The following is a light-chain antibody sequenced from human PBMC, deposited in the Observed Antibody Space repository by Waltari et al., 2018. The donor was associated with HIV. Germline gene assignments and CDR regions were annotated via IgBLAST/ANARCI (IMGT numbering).Light chain of an antibody. CDR2: WGS. Sequence: DIVMTQSPLSLPVTPGEPASISCRSSESLPHRMVFKDLDWYLQKAGRPPQLLIYWGSNRDAGVPDRFTGSGSGTDFTLKISRVEAEDVGIYFCMQSLQTPLTFGGGTKVEMK. CDR3: MQSLQTPLT. V-gene: IGKV2-28*01. J-gene: IGKJ4*01. CDR1: ESLPHRMVFKD.